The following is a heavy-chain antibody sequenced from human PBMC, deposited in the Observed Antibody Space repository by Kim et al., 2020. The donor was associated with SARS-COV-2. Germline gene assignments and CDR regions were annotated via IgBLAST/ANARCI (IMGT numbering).Heavy chain of an antibody. J-gene: IGHJ6*02. D-gene: IGHD3-10*01. Sequence: GESLKISCKGSGYSFTSYWISWVRQMPGKGLEWMGRIDPSDSYTNYSPSFQGHVTISADKSISTAYLQWSSLKASDTAMYYCARRPRTYYYGSGGHYGMDVWGQGTTVTVSS. CDR1: GYSFTSYW. CDR2: IDPSDSYT. CDR3: ARRPRTYYYGSGGHYGMDV. V-gene: IGHV5-10-1*01.